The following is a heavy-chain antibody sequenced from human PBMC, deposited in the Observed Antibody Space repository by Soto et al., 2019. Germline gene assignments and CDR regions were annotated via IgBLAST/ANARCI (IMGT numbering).Heavy chain of an antibody. V-gene: IGHV1-2*02. CDR1: GYTFSDHY. CDR3: ARVPVSDFVWGSYRYTFDY. Sequence: ASVKVSCKASGYTFSDHYIHWVRHAPGQRLEWMGWINPDNGGTNYALNFRGRVTMTRDTSISTAYMELTSLTSDDTAVYFCARVPVSDFVWGSYRYTFDYWGQGTLVTSPQ. J-gene: IGHJ4*02. CDR2: INPDNGGT. D-gene: IGHD3-16*02.